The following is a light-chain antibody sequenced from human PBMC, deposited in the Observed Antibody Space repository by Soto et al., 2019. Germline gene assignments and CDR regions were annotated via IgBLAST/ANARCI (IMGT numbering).Light chain of an antibody. CDR2: SNS. CDR1: RSNIGTDT. CDR3: SAWDDSLNIPV. J-gene: IGLJ3*02. Sequence: QSVLTQPPSASGTPGQRVTISCSGSRSNIGTDTVNWYQHLPGTAPKLLIYSNSQRPSGVPDRFSGSKSGTSASLAISGLQSEDEADYYCSAWDDSLNIPVFGGGTTLTVL. V-gene: IGLV1-44*01.